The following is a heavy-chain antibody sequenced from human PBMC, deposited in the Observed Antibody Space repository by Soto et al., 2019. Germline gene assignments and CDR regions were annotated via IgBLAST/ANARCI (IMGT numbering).Heavy chain of an antibody. CDR3: AQCLLGVNYYYGMDV. D-gene: IGHD6-19*01. CDR1: GGTFSSYA. Sequence: QVQLVQSGAEVKKPGSSVKVSCKASGGTFSSYAINWVRQAPGQGLEWMGGIIPIFATADYAQKFQGRVTITADESTSTDYMELSSLRSEDTAVYYCAQCLLGVNYYYGMDVRGQGTTITVSS. V-gene: IGHV1-69*12. J-gene: IGHJ6*02. CDR2: IIPIFATA.